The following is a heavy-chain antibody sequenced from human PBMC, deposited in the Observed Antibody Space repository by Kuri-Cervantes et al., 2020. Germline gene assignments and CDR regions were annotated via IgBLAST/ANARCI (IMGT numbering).Heavy chain of an antibody. Sequence: SCKASGYTFTGYSMHWVRQAPGQGLEWVSLISKSGGTTYYAGSVKGRFTISRDNSRNTLYLQMNSLRAEDTAVYYCARTVSGRSFYKFDYWGQGTLVTVSS. CDR1: GYTFTGYS. CDR3: ARTVSGRSFYKFDY. V-gene: IGHV3-23*01. J-gene: IGHJ4*02. D-gene: IGHD3-16*02. CDR2: ISKSGGTT.